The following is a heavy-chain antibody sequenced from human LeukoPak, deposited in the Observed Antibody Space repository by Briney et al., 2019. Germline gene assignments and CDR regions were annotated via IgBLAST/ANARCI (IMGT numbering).Heavy chain of an antibody. Sequence: SETLSLTCAVYGGSFSGYYWSWIRQPPGKGLEWIGEINHSGSTNYNPSLKSRVTISVDASKNQFSLKLSSVTAADTAVYYCASQYYYDSSGYRTFWGQGTLVTVSS. D-gene: IGHD3-22*01. V-gene: IGHV4-34*01. CDR2: INHSGST. CDR1: GGSFSGYY. CDR3: ASQYYYDSSGYRTF. J-gene: IGHJ4*02.